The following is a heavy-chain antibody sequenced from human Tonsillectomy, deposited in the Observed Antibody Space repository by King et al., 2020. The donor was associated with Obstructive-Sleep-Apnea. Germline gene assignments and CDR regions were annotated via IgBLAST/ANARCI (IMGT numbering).Heavy chain of an antibody. CDR2: IYPGYSDT. D-gene: IGHD6-13*01. Sequence: QLVESGAEVKKPGESLKISCKGSGNSFTSYWIGWVRQMPGKGLEWRGIIYPGYSDTRYSPSFPGQVTISADKSISTAYLQWSSLKASDTAMYYCARQPSSSWYLYWGQGTLVTVSS. J-gene: IGHJ4*02. V-gene: IGHV5-51*01. CDR3: ARQPSSSWYLY. CDR1: GNSFTSYW.